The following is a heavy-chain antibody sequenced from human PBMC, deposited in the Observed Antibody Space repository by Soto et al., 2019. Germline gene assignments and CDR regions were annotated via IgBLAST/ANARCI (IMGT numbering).Heavy chain of an antibody. D-gene: IGHD3-10*01. CDR3: AKAPGPSSGSYYLLDY. CDR2: ISGSGGST. Sequence: GGSLRLSCAASGFTFSSYAMSWVRQAPGKGLEWVSAISGSGGSTYYADSVKGRFTISRDNSKNTLYLQMNSLRAEDTAVYYCAKAPGPSSGSYYLLDYWGKGTLVTVSS. V-gene: IGHV3-23*01. J-gene: IGHJ4*02. CDR1: GFTFSSYA.